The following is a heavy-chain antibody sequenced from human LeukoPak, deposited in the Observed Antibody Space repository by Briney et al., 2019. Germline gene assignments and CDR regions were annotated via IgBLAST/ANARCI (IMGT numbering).Heavy chain of an antibody. V-gene: IGHV1-18*01. Sequence: VASVKVSCKASGYTFTSYGISWVRQAPGQGLEWMGWISAYNGNTNYAQKFQGWVTMTRDTSISTAYMELSRLRSDDTAVYYCARSVDTAMVTDYWGQGTLVTVSS. CDR2: ISAYNGNT. D-gene: IGHD5-18*01. CDR1: GYTFTSYG. CDR3: ARSVDTAMVTDY. J-gene: IGHJ4*02.